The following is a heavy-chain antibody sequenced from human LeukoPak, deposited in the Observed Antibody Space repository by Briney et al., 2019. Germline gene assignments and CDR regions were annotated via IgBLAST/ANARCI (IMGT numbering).Heavy chain of an antibody. CDR2: IYYSGST. CDR1: GGSFSGYY. D-gene: IGHD1-26*01. J-gene: IGHJ4*02. CDR3: ARGVGGGDFDY. V-gene: IGHV4-59*01. Sequence: PSETLSLTCAVYGGSFSGYYWSWIRQPPGKGLEWIGYIYYSGSTNYNPSLKSRVTISVDTSKNQFSLKLSSVTAADTAVYYCARGVGGGDFDYWGQGTLVTVSS.